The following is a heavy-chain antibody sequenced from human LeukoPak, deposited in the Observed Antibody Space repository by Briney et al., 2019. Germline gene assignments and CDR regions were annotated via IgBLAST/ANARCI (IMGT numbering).Heavy chain of an antibody. J-gene: IGHJ4*02. CDR3: AKDHAGEGTVTTGGYFDY. V-gene: IGHV3-30*18. Sequence: GGALRLSCAASGFTFSRYGMRLGRPAPRKGLERVAVISYDGSTKYYPDSLKGRFTISRDNSKNTLHLQMNRLRAEDTAVYYCAKDHAGEGTVTTGGYFDYWGQGTLVTVSS. CDR1: GFTFSRYG. CDR2: ISYDGSTK. D-gene: IGHD4-17*01.